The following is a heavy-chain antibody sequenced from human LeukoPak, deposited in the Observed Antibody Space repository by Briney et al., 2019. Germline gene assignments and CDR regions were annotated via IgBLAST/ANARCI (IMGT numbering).Heavy chain of an antibody. CDR1: GVTISSNN. V-gene: IGHV3-23*01. D-gene: IGHD3-16*01. CDR3: AKDGVFY. CDR2: VTNSGSST. J-gene: IGHJ4*02. Sequence: PSGTLSLTCAVYGVTISSNNWWSWVRPAPGKGLEWVSSVTNSGSSTHYADSVKGRFTISRDNSKNTLYLQMNSLRAEDTAVYYCAKDGVFYWGQGTLVTVSS.